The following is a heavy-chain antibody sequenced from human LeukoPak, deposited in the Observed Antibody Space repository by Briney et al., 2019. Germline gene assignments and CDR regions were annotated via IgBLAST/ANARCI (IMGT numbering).Heavy chain of an antibody. Sequence: PGGSLRPSCAASGFTFSSFDMHWVRQPTGQGLEWVSTIGTASDTYYPGSVEGRFTLSRDNAKNSLYLQMNSLTAGDTAVYYCARGPPGGKYYYMEVWGKGTTVTVSS. V-gene: IGHV3-13*01. D-gene: IGHD4-23*01. J-gene: IGHJ6*03. CDR3: ARGPPGGKYYYMEV. CDR1: GFTFSSFD. CDR2: IGTASDT.